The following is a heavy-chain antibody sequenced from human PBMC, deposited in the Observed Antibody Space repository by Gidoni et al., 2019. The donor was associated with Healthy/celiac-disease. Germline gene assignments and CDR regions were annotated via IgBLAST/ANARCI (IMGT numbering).Heavy chain of an antibody. D-gene: IGHD6-6*01. CDR2: IRGSGGST. CDR1: GFTFSSYG. V-gene: IGHV3-23*01. J-gene: IGHJ4*02. CDR3: TKGDSIAARGGAFDY. Sequence: ELQLLVPGRGLVQPGGSLRLSCAAHGFTFSSYGMSWVRQAPGKELEWVSAIRGSGGSTYYADSVKGRFTISRDNSKNTLYLQMNSMRAEDTAVYYCTKGDSIAARGGAFDYWGQGTLVTVSS.